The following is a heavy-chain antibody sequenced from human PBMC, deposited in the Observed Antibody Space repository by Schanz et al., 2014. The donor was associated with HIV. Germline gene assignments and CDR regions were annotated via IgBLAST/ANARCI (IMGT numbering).Heavy chain of an antibody. Sequence: QLQLQESGPGLLKPSETLSLTCAVYGSFGGTWWSWIRQPPGKGLEWIGEINHSGSTNYSPSLKSRVTRSVDASKRQFSRNLGSVTAADTAVYYCARGVRRDCRSPSCNTGWFDPWGQGTLVTVSS. CDR1: GSFGGTW. J-gene: IGHJ5*02. D-gene: IGHD2-2*02. V-gene: IGHV4-34*01. CDR2: INHSGST. CDR3: ARGVRRDCRSPSCNTGWFDP.